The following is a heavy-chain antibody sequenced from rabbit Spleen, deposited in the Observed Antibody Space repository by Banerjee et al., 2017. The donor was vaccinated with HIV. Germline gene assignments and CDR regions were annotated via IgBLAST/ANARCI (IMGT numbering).Heavy chain of an antibody. CDR1: GFSFGSNDY. Sequence: QSLEESGGGLVKPGGSLTLTCTASGFSFGSNDYMCWVRPAPGRGLEWIACIYSGNSGYTYYATWATGRFTCSKTSSTTVTLQVTSLTAADTATYFCARDAGTSFSTYGMDLWGPGTLVTVS. J-gene: IGHJ6*01. D-gene: IGHD8-1*01. CDR2: IYSGNSGYT. V-gene: IGHV1S40*01. CDR3: ARDAGTSFSTYGMDL.